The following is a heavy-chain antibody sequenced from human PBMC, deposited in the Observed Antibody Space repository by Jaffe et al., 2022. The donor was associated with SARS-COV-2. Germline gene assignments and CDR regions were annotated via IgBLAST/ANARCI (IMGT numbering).Heavy chain of an antibody. CDR2: INPNSGGT. Sequence: QVQLVQSGAEVKKPGASVKVSCKASGYTFTGYYMHWVRQAPGQGLEWMGRINPNSGGTNYAQKFQGRVTMTRDTSISTAYMELSRLRSDDTAVYYCARGDVDTAMVTGYYYGMDVWGQGTTVTVSS. D-gene: IGHD5-18*01. CDR1: GYTFTGYY. J-gene: IGHJ6*02. CDR3: ARGDVDTAMVTGYYYGMDV. V-gene: IGHV1-2*06.